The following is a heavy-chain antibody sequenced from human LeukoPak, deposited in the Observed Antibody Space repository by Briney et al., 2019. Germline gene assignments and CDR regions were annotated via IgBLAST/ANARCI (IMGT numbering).Heavy chain of an antibody. D-gene: IGHD6-19*01. V-gene: IGHV3-33*01. CDR3: ARALQWLGYFDY. CDR1: GFTFSSYG. Sequence: GGSLRLSCAASGFTFSSYGMHWVRQAPGKGLEWVAVIWYDGSNKYYADSVKGRFTISRDNSKNTLYLQMNSLRAEDTAVYYCARALQWLGYFDYWGQGTLVTVSS. CDR2: IWYDGSNK. J-gene: IGHJ4*02.